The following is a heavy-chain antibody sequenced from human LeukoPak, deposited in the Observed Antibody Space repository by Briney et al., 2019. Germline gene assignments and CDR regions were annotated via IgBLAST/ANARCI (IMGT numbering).Heavy chain of an antibody. J-gene: IGHJ3*02. CDR1: GGSFSGYY. CDR3: ARRVAAPNDAFDI. D-gene: IGHD2-15*01. CDR2: INHSGST. V-gene: IGHV4-34*01. Sequence: SETLSLTCAVYGGSFSGYYWSWIRQPPGKGLEWIGEINHSGSTNYNPSLKSRVTISVDTSKNQFSLKLSSVTAADTAVYYCARRVAAPNDAFDIWGEGTIATVSS.